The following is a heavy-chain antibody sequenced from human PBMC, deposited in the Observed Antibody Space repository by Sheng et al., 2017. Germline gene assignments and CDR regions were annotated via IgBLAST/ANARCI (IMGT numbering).Heavy chain of an antibody. J-gene: IGHJ3*01. V-gene: IGHV3-7*01. CDR3: VRGGGAFDF. CDR1: GFSFSSHW. CDR2: IKQDGSDK. D-gene: IGHD6-25*01. Sequence: EVQLVESGGGLVQPGGSLRLSCAASGFSFSSHWMSWVRQAPGKWLEWVANIKQDGSDKYYVDSVRGRFSISRDNAENSLYLQMNSLRVEDAAVYYCVRGGGAFDFWGLGT.